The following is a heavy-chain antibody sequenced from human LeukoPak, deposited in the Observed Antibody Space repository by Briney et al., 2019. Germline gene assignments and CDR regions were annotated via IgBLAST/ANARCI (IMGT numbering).Heavy chain of an antibody. V-gene: IGHV3-30-3*01. J-gene: IGHJ4*02. D-gene: IGHD3-10*01. Sequence: PGGSLRLSCAASGFTFSTYAMHWVRQGPGKGLEWVAVISYDGSNKYYADSVKGRFTISRDNSKNTLYLQMSSLSAEDTAVYYCARTTTPHYYGSGSYALGYWGRGTLVTVSS. CDR3: ARTTTPHYYGSGSYALGY. CDR1: GFTFSTYA. CDR2: ISYDGSNK.